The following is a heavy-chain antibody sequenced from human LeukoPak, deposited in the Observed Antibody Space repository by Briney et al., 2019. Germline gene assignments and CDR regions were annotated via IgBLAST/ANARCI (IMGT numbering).Heavy chain of an antibody. Sequence: SETPSLTCTVSGFSLSSGYYWGWVRQPPGKGLEWIGSIYHSGSTYYNPSLKSRVTMSVDTSKNQFSLKLSSVTAADTAVYYCARVAYSSNYMDVWGKGTTVTISS. CDR2: IYHSGST. V-gene: IGHV4-38-2*02. CDR1: GFSLSSGYY. D-gene: IGHD6-13*01. J-gene: IGHJ6*03. CDR3: ARVAYSSNYMDV.